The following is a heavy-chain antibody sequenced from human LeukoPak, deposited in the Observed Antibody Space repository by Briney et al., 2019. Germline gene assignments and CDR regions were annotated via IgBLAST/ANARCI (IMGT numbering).Heavy chain of an antibody. J-gene: IGHJ6*03. V-gene: IGHV4-39*07. CDR3: ARDPDYGDYYYMDV. Sequence: PSETLSLTCTVSGGSISSGSYYWSWIRQPPGKGPEWIGSIYHSGGTYYNPSLKSRVTISVDTSKNQFSLKLSSVTAADTAVYYCARDPDYGDYYYMDVWGKGTTVTVSS. CDR2: IYHSGGT. CDR1: GGSISSGSYY. D-gene: IGHD4-17*01.